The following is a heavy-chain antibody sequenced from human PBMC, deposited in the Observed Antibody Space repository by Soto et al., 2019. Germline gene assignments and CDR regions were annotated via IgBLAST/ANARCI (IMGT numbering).Heavy chain of an antibody. CDR1: GYTFHSYT. V-gene: IGHV1-18*01. CDR2: ISPDDGNT. D-gene: IGHD3-10*01. J-gene: IGHJ4*02. CDR3: ARVEAPFGESLH. Sequence: ASVKVSCKTSGYTFHSYTIAWVRQAPGQGLEWLGWISPDDGNTEYEQKFQGRVTMTADTLTNNAYLELRSLKSDDTAIYYCARVEAPFGESLHWGQGTPVTVSS.